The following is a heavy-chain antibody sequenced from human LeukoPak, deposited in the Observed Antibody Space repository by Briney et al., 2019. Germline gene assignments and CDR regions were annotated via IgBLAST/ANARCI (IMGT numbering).Heavy chain of an antibody. Sequence: GGSLRLSCAASRFTFSSYHKSWVRQAPGNGLEWVSAISGSGGSTYHADPVKGRFTIHRDNSKNTLYLQMNSLSAADKAVYYCAKDGELRYFDWLLYRPCLGPFDYWGQGTLVTVSS. CDR2: ISGSGGST. V-gene: IGHV3-23*01. CDR1: RFTFSSYH. J-gene: IGHJ4*02. D-gene: IGHD3-9*01. CDR3: AKDGELRYFDWLLYRPCLGPFDY.